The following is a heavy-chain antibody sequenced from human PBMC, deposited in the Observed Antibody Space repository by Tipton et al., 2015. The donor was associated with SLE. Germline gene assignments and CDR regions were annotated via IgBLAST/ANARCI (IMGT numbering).Heavy chain of an antibody. J-gene: IGHJ3*02. Sequence: TLSLTCTVSGGSISSSSHYWGWIRQPPGKGLEWIGSIYYSGSTYYNPSLKSRVTISVDTSKNQFSLKLSSVTAADTAVYYCAKIYSKGAFDIWGQGTMVTVSS. V-gene: IGHV4-39*07. CDR1: GGSISSSSHY. D-gene: IGHD2-21*01. CDR2: IYYSGST. CDR3: AKIYSKGAFDI.